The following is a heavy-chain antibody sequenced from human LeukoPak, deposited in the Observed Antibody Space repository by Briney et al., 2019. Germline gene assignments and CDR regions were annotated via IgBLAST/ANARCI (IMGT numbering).Heavy chain of an antibody. Sequence: PGGSLRLSCAASGFTFSSYWMHWVRQAPGKGLVWVSRINSDGSSTSYADSVKGRFTISRDNAKNTLYLQVNSLRAEDTAVYYCARSPYRAVGNWFDPWGQGTLVTVSS. V-gene: IGHV3-74*01. D-gene: IGHD3-16*02. J-gene: IGHJ5*02. CDR1: GFTFSSYW. CDR2: INSDGSST. CDR3: ARSPYRAVGNWFDP.